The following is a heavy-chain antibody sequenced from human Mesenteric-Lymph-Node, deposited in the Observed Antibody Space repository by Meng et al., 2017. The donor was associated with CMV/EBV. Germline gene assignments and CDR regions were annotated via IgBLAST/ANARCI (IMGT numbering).Heavy chain of an antibody. CDR1: GFTVSSNH. CDR2: ISGSGGST. V-gene: IGHV3-23*01. CDR3: AKLSSSWYGHAFDI. D-gene: IGHD6-13*01. Sequence: GGSLRLSCAVSGFTVSSNHMSWVRQAPGKGLEWVSAISGSGGSTHYADSVKGRFTISRDNSKNTLYLQMNSLRAEDTAVYYCAKLSSSWYGHAFDIWGQGTMVTVSS. J-gene: IGHJ3*02.